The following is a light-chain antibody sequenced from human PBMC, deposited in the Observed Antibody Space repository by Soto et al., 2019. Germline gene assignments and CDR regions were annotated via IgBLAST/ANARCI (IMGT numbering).Light chain of an antibody. J-gene: IGLJ1*01. CDR2: DDN. V-gene: IGLV1-51*01. CDR3: GSWDSSLSAYV. Sequence: QSVLTQPPSVSGAPGQSVTISCTGSSSNIGGNSVSWYQQLPGTAPKLLIYDDNKRPSGIPDRFSGSKSGTSATLGITGFQTGDEADYYCGSWDSSLSAYVFGTGTRSPS. CDR1: SSNIGGNS.